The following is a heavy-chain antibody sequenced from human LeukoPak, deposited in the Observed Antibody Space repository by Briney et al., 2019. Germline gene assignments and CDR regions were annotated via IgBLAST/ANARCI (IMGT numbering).Heavy chain of an antibody. J-gene: IGHJ4*02. V-gene: IGHV4-34*01. CDR2: INHSGDT. CDR1: GGSFSGYF. Sequence: PSETLSLTCAVFGGSFSGYFWSWIRQPPGKGLEWIGEINHSGDTNYNPSLKSRLTISVDTSKTQFSLKLNSVTAADTAVYYCARVRVGASPWAQGTLVTVSS. D-gene: IGHD4-17*01. CDR3: ARVRVGASP.